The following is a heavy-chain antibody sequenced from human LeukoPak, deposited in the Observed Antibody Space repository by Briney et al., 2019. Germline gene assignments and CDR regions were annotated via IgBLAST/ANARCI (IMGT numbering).Heavy chain of an antibody. V-gene: IGHV3-7*01. CDR1: GFTFSNYL. CDR2: IKQDGSEK. CDR3: ARDNGVVHGVYYMDV. J-gene: IGHJ6*03. Sequence: GGSLRLPCAASGFTFSNYLMTWVRQAPGKGLEWVADIKQDGSEKLYVNSVRGRFTISRDNAKMSLFLQMNSLRAEDTAVYYCARDNGVVHGVYYMDVWGKGTTVTVS. D-gene: IGHD3-3*01.